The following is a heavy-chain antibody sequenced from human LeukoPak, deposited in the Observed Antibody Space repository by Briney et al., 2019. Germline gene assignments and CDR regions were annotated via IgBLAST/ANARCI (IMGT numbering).Heavy chain of an antibody. CDR2: IRYGGSNK. CDR1: GFTFSSYG. V-gene: IGHV3-30*02. Sequence: AGGSLRLTCAASGFTFSSYGMHWVRQAPGKGLEWVAFIRYGGSNKYYADSVKGRFTISRDNSKNTLYLQMNSLRAEDTAVYYCAKDFRHNDVLLWFGETIGSYFDYWGQGTLVTVSS. D-gene: IGHD3-10*01. J-gene: IGHJ4*02. CDR3: AKDFRHNDVLLWFGETIGSYFDY.